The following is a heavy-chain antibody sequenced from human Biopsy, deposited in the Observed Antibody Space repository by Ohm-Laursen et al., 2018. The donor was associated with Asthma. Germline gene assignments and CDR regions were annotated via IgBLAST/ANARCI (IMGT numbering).Heavy chain of an antibody. Sequence: GSSVTVSCKSLGGTFNTYVIGWVRQAPGQGLEWMGGNKTVFGTTNYPQKFQDRVTITADDSTSTVYMELSSLRSEDTAVYYCARKAGSCISRTCYSLDFWGQGTLVTVSS. J-gene: IGHJ4*02. CDR2: NKTVFGTT. CDR3: ARKAGSCISRTCYSLDF. CDR1: GGTFNTYV. D-gene: IGHD2-2*01. V-gene: IGHV1-69*01.